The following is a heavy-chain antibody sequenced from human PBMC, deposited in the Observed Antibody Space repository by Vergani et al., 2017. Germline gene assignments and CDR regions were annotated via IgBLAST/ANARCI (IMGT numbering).Heavy chain of an antibody. D-gene: IGHD3-22*01. J-gene: IGHJ4*02. CDR3: ARDWNYDSSGYCDY. V-gene: IGHV1-69*08. CDR1: GGTFSSYT. Sequence: QVQLVQSGAEVKKPGSSVKVSCKASGGTFSSYTISWVRQAPGQGLEWMGRIIPILGIANYAQKFQGRVTITADKSTSTAYMELSILRSEDTAVYYCARDWNYDSSGYCDYWGQGTLVTVSS. CDR2: IIPILGIA.